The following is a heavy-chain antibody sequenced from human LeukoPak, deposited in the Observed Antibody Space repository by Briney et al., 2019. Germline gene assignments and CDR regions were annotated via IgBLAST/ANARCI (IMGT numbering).Heavy chain of an antibody. D-gene: IGHD5-24*01. Sequence: GSLRLSCAASGFTFSSYSMNWVRQAPGKGLEWIGAKYYSGSTSYNPSLKSRVTISVETSKNQFSLQLSSVTAADTAVYYCGRHEEEDGYNAKTVDYWGQGTLVTVSS. V-gene: IGHV4-59*05. CDR3: GRHEEEDGYNAKTVDY. J-gene: IGHJ4*02. CDR2: KYYSGST. CDR1: GFTFSSYSMN.